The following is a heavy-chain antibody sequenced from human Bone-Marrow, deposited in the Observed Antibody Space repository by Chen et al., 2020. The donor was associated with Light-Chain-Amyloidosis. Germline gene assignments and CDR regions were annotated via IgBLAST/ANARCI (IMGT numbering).Heavy chain of an antibody. CDR2: IIPIFGTA. CDR3: ASSLWFGELSGYYYYYGMDV. J-gene: IGHJ6*02. CDR1: GGTFSSYA. V-gene: IGHV1-69*06. D-gene: IGHD3-10*01. Sequence: QVQLVQSGAEVKKPGSSVKVSCKASGGTFSSYAISWVRQAPGQGLEWMGGIIPIFGTANYAQKFQGRVTITADKSTSTAYMELSSLRSEDTAVYYCASSLWFGELSGYYYYYGMDVWGQGTTVTVSS.